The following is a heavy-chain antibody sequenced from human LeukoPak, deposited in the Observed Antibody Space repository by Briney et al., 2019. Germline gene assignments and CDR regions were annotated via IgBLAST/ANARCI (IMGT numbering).Heavy chain of an antibody. D-gene: IGHD3-16*01. V-gene: IGHV1-2*02. J-gene: IGHJ4*02. CDR3: ARITGTTFGFSDY. CDR2: INPNSGGT. Sequence: GASVKVSCKASGYTFTDYYIHWVRQAPGQGLEWMGWINPNSGGTNYAQKFQGRVTMTRDTSISTAYMELSRLRSDDTAVYYCARITGTTFGFSDYWGQGTLVTVSS. CDR1: GYTFTDYY.